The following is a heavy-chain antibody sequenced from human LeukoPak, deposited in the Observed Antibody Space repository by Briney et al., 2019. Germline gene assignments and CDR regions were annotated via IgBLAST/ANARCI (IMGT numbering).Heavy chain of an antibody. D-gene: IGHD5-18*01. CDR1: GFTFSSYS. J-gene: IGHJ6*03. CDR2: ISSSSSTI. V-gene: IGHV3-48*01. Sequence: GGSLRLSCAASGFTFSSYSMNWVRQAPGKGLEWVSHISSSSSTIYYADSVKGRFTISRDNSKNTLYLQMNSLRAEDTAVYYCAKKYYSDSYVAYYYYYYMDVWGKGTTVTISS. CDR3: AKKYYSDSYVAYYYYYYMDV.